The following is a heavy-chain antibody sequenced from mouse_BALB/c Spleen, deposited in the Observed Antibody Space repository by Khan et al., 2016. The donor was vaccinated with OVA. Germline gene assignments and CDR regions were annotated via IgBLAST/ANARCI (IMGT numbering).Heavy chain of an antibody. D-gene: IGHD2-12*01. CDR3: VREGAYYSSDGWFAY. V-gene: IGHV1-4*01. CDR1: GYTFTTYT. CDR2: IIPSNDYT. Sequence: VQLQQSGAELARPGASVKMSCKASGYTFTTYTIHWVKQRPGQGLEWIGYIIPSNDYTNYNQKFKDRATLTADKSSSTAYMQLRSLTSEDSAGYYCVREGAYYSSDGWFAYWGQGTLVTVSA. J-gene: IGHJ3*01.